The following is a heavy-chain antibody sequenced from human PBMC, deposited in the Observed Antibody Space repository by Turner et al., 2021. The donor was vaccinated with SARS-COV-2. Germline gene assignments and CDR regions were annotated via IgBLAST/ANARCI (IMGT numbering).Heavy chain of an antibody. D-gene: IGHD3-22*01. CDR1: GFTFSIIS. CDR2: ISSSSSYI. V-gene: IGHV3-21*01. CDR3: ARARWHYYDSSGYYPDAFD. Sequence: EVQLVESGGGLVKPGGSLGLSCAAEGFTFSIISMNWFRQGPGRGLRWVSSISSSSSYIYFADSVKDRFTISRDNAKNSLYLQMNSLRAEDTAVYYCARARWHYYDSSGYYPDAFDMGPRDNGHRLF. J-gene: IGHJ3*02.